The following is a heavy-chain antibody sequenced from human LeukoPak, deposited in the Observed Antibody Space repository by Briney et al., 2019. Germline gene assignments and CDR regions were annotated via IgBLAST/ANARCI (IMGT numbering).Heavy chain of an antibody. Sequence: SETLSLTCAVYGGSFSGYYWSWIRQPPGKGLEWIEEINHSGSTNYNPSLKSRVTISVDTSKNQFSLKLSSVTAADTAVYYCARFVITFGGVIQNWFDPWGQGTLVTVSS. CDR2: INHSGST. CDR1: GGSFSGYY. D-gene: IGHD3-16*02. V-gene: IGHV4-34*01. J-gene: IGHJ5*02. CDR3: ARFVITFGGVIQNWFDP.